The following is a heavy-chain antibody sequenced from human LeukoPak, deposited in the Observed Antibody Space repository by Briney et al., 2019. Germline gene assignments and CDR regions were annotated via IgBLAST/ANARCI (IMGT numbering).Heavy chain of an antibody. CDR1: GYTFTCYA. CDR2: INTNTGNP. CDR3: ARGHSSGWYEAYYFDY. Sequence: ASVKVSCKASGYTFTCYAMNWVRQAPGQGLEWMGWINTNTGNPTYAQGFTGRFVFSLDTSVSTAYLQISSLKAEDTAVYYCARGHSSGWYEAYYFDYWGQGTLVTVSS. V-gene: IGHV7-4-1*02. D-gene: IGHD6-19*01. J-gene: IGHJ4*02.